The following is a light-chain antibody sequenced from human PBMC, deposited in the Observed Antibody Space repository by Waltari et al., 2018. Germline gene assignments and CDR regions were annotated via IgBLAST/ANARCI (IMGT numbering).Light chain of an antibody. CDR3: QTGGHGTWV. Sequence: QLVLTQSPSASASLGASVKLTCTLNSGHSTNIIAWHQQQPEKGPRYLMKVNSDGSHSKGDEFPDRFSGSSSSSGAERYLTISSVQSEDEADYYCQTGGHGTWVFGGGTKLTVL. CDR2: VNSDGSH. V-gene: IGLV4-69*01. CDR1: SGHSTNI. J-gene: IGLJ3*02.